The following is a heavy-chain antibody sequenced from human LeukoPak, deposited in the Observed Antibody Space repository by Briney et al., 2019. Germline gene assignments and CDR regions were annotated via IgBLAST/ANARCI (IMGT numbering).Heavy chain of an antibody. CDR1: GGTFSSYA. CDR3: ARDTRRAAGQYYFDY. V-gene: IGHV1-69*04. D-gene: IGHD6-13*01. J-gene: IGHJ4*02. Sequence: SVKVSCKASGGTFSSYAISWVRQAPGQGLEWMGRIIPILGIANYAQKFQGRVTITADKSTSTAYMELSSLRSEDTAVYYCARDTRRAAGQYYFDYWGQGTLVTVSS. CDR2: IIPILGIA.